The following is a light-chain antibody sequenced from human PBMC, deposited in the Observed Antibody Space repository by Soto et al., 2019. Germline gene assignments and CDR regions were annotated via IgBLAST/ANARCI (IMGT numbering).Light chain of an antibody. J-gene: IGLJ1*01. V-gene: IGLV2-14*02. CDR3: SSYTSSSTSV. CDR2: EVS. CDR1: SNDVGSYNL. Sequence: QSVLTQPASVSGSPGQSITLSCTGTSNDVGSYNLVSWYQQHPGKAPKVMIYEVSNRPSGVSNRFSGSKSGNTASLTISGLQAEDEADYYCSSYTSSSTSVFGTGTKLTVL.